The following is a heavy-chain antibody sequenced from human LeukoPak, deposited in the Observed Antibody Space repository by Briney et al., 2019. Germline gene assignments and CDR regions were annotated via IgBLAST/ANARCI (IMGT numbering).Heavy chain of an antibody. Sequence: PSETLSLTCTVSGGSISSSSYFWGWIRQPPGKGLEWIGTIYYSGSTYYNPSLKSRVTISVDTSKNQFSLKLSSVTAADTAVYYCARGPRNSGYYVRAFDIWGQGTMVTVSS. CDR1: GGSISSSSYF. CDR3: ARGPRNSGYYVRAFDI. V-gene: IGHV4-39*07. CDR2: IYYSGST. J-gene: IGHJ3*02. D-gene: IGHD3-22*01.